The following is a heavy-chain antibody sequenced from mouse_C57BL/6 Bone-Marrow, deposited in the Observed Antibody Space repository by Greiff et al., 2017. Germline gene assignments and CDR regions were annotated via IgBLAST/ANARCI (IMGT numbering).Heavy chain of an antibody. CDR3: ARGSPCCFDC. Sequence: VQLQQSGAELVKPGASVKLSCTASGFNIKDYYMHWVKQRTEQGLEWIGRIDPEDGETKYAPKFQGKATMTADTSSNTAYLQLSSLTSEDTAVYYCARGSPCCFDCWYQGNPLPVSS. J-gene: IGHJ2*01. CDR1: GFNIKDYY. V-gene: IGHV14-2*01. CDR2: IDPEDGET.